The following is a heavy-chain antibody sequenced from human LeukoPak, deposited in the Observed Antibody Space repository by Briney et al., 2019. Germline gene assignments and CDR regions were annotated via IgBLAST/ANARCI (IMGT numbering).Heavy chain of an antibody. Sequence: PSETQSLTCAVYGGSFIGYYWSWIRQPPGKGLEWIGEINHSGSTNYNPSLKSRVTISVDTSKNQFSLKLSSVTAADTAVYYCAGGGRHFDWLLEYYFDYWGQGTLVTVSS. CDR1: GGSFIGYY. CDR2: INHSGST. CDR3: AGGGRHFDWLLEYYFDY. D-gene: IGHD3-9*01. V-gene: IGHV4-34*01. J-gene: IGHJ4*02.